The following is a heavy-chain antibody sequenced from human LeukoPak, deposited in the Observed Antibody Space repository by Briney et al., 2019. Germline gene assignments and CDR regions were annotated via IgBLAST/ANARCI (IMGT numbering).Heavy chain of an antibody. CDR2: IYYSGST. Sequence: PSETLSLTCTVSGGSISSSSYYWGWIRQPPGKGLEWIGSIYYSGSTYYNPSLKSRVTISVDTSKNQFSLKLSSVTAADTAVYYCARRYGSGSYYNWFDPWGQGTLATVSS. CDR1: GGSISSSSYY. J-gene: IGHJ5*02. CDR3: ARRYGSGSYYNWFDP. D-gene: IGHD3-10*01. V-gene: IGHV4-39*01.